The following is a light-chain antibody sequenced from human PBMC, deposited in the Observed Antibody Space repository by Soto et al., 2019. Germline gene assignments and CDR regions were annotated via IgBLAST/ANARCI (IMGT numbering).Light chain of an antibody. Sequence: QSALTQPRSVSGSPGQSVTISCTGTSSDVGGYNYVPWYQQHPGKAPKLMIYDVVKRPSGVPDRFSGSKSGNTASLTISGLQPEDEADYYCCSYAGSYTLGAFGGGTKLTVL. CDR1: SSDVGGYNY. J-gene: IGLJ2*01. CDR2: DVV. V-gene: IGLV2-11*01. CDR3: CSYAGSYTLGA.